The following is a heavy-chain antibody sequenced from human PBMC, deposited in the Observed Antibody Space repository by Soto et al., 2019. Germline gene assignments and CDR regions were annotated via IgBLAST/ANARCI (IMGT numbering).Heavy chain of an antibody. CDR2: ISYDGSNQ. CDR1: GFTFSSYN. J-gene: IGHJ4*02. V-gene: IGHV3-30*04. CDR3: ARSPGGYYPEFDY. D-gene: IGHD2-8*02. Sequence: PGGSLRLSCAASGFTFSSYNMHWVRQAPGKGLEWVAVISYDGSNQYHADSVKGRFTLSRDNSKNTLYLQMNGLGAEDTAVYYCARSPGGYYPEFDYWGQGTLVTVSS.